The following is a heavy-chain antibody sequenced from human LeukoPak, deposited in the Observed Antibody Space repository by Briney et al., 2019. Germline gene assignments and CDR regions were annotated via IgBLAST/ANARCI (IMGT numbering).Heavy chain of an antibody. J-gene: IGHJ6*03. Sequence: LGGSLRLSCAASGFTFSSYAMSWVRQAPGKGLERVSAISGSGGSTYYADSVKGRFTISRDNSKNTLYLQMNSLRAEDTAVYYCAKARGYCSSTSCQAYYYYYYMDVWGKGTTVTVSS. D-gene: IGHD2-2*01. CDR3: AKARGYCSSTSCQAYYYYYYMDV. CDR1: GFTFSSYA. CDR2: ISGSGGST. V-gene: IGHV3-23*01.